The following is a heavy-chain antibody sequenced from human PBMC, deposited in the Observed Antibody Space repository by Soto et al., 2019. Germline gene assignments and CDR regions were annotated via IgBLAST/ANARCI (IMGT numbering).Heavy chain of an antibody. V-gene: IGHV4-30-4*01. J-gene: IGHJ4*02. Sequence: SETLSLTCTVSGGSISSSDYYWSWIRQPPGKGPECIGYISYSGSTNYNPSLKSRVTISVDTSKNQFSLKLSSVTAADTAVYYCARDPSSGGYCPGPCFDYWGQGTLVTVSS. D-gene: IGHD2-21*01. CDR3: ARDPSSGGYCPGPCFDY. CDR1: GGSISSSDYY. CDR2: ISYSGST.